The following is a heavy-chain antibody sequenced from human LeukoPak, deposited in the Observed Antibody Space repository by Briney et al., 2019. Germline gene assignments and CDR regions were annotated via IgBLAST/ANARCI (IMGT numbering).Heavy chain of an antibody. J-gene: IGHJ4*02. Sequence: SVKVSCKASGGTFSSYAICWVRQAPGQGLEWMGRIIPILGIANYAQKFQGRVTITADKSTSTAYMELSSLRSEDTAVYYRARGFYGSGSYYSDYWGQGTLVTVSS. V-gene: IGHV1-69*04. CDR2: IIPILGIA. CDR3: ARGFYGSGSYYSDY. CDR1: GGTFSSYA. D-gene: IGHD3-10*01.